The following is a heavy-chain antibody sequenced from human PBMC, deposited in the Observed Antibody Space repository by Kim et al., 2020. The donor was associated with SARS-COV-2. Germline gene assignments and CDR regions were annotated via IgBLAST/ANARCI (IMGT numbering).Heavy chain of an antibody. CDR3: ARDLSRFVDLWGIVGASPLSNGMDV. Sequence: ASVKVSCKASGYTFTSYYMHWVRQAPGQGLERMGIINPSGGSTSYAQKFQGRVTMTRDTSTSTVYMELSSLRSEDTAVYYCARDLSRFVDLWGIVGASPLSNGMDVWGQGTTVTVSS. J-gene: IGHJ6*02. V-gene: IGHV1-46*01. CDR2: INPSGGST. D-gene: IGHD1-26*01. CDR1: GYTFTSYY.